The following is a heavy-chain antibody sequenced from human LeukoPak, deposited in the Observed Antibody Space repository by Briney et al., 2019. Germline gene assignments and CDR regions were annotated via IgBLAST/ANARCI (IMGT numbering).Heavy chain of an antibody. CDR1: GASLSSGSYF. J-gene: IGHJ4*02. CDR3: ARLGRAGYCSGARRYN. D-gene: IGHD2-15*01. V-gene: IGHV4-39*01. Sequence: SETPSLTCTVSGASLSSGSYFCGWIRQPPGKGLEWIGSMYHSGTGYYNPSLRGRVTISKDTSKNQLSLKLTSVTAADTAVYYCARLGRAGYCSGARRYNWGQGTLVTVSS. CDR2: MYHSGTG.